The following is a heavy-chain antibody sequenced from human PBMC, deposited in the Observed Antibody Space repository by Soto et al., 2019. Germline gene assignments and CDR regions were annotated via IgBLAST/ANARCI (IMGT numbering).Heavy chain of an antibody. D-gene: IGHD1-1*01. V-gene: IGHV3-48*02. CDR2: INNTGSPK. CDR1: GFTINNYN. J-gene: IGHJ4*02. Sequence: EVQLVESGGGLVQPGGSLRLSCAASGFTINNYNMNWVRQVPGKGLEWVSFINNTGSPKYYADSVRGRFTISIDNAKKSLYLQMNSLRDEDTAVYYCAAETTFRCHGGQGTLVTVSS. CDR3: AAETTFRCH.